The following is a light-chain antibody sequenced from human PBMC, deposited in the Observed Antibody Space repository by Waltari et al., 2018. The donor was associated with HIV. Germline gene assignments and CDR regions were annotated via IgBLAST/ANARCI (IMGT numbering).Light chain of an antibody. CDR2: VSS. Sequence: DIAVTQSPLSLPVTPGEPASISCRSSQSLLHSKGYNYLDWYLQKPGQSPQLLIYVSSNRASGVPDRFSGSGSGTDFTLKISRVEAEDVGLYYCMQALETPYTFGQGTKLEIK. CDR1: QSLLHSKGYNY. V-gene: IGKV2-28*01. J-gene: IGKJ2*01. CDR3: MQALETPYT.